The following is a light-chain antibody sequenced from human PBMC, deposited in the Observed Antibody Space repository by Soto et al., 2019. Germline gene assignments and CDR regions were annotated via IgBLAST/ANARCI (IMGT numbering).Light chain of an antibody. CDR1: QSISSW. J-gene: IGKJ1*01. V-gene: IGKV1-5*03. CDR2: KAS. CDR3: QQYSSYST. Sequence: DIQMTQSPSTLSASVGDRVTITCRASQSISSWLAWYQQKPGKAPKLLIYKASSLESGVPSRFNDSGSGTEFTLTISCLQPDDFATYYCQQYSSYSTFGQGTKVEIK.